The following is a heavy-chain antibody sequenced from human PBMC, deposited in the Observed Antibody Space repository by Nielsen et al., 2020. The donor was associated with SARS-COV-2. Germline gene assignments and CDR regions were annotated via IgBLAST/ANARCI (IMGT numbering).Heavy chain of an antibody. CDR3: AREARGMDYFDY. V-gene: IGHV4-39*07. Sequence: SETLPLTCTVSGGSISSSSYYWGWIRQPPGKGLEWIGSIYYSGSTYYNPSLKSRVTISVDTSKNQFSLKLSSVTAADTAVYYCAREARGMDYFDYWGQGTLVTVSS. D-gene: IGHD5-24*01. J-gene: IGHJ4*02. CDR1: GGSISSSSYY. CDR2: IYYSGST.